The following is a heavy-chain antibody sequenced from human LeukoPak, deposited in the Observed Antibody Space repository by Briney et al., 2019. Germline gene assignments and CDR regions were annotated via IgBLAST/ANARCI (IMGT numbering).Heavy chain of an antibody. V-gene: IGHV3-74*01. CDR1: GFTFSSYW. Sequence: GGSLRLSCAASGFTFSSYWMHWVRQAPGKGLVWVSRINSDGSSTSYADSVKGRFTISRDNAKNTLYLQMNSLRAEDTAVYYRAKDAACYYYMDVWGKGTTVTVSS. D-gene: IGHD2-15*01. CDR2: INSDGSST. J-gene: IGHJ6*03. CDR3: AKDAACYYYMDV.